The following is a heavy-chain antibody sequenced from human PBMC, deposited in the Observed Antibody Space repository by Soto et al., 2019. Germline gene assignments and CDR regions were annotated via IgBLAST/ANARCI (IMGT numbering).Heavy chain of an antibody. Sequence: QVQLVQSGAEVKKPGSSVTVSCKASGGTFSSYTISWVRQAPGQGLEWMGGIIPIFGTANYAQKFQGRVTMTAYESTSTAYMELRSLRSEDTAVYYCARGNHRWLQLWYFDLWGRGTLVTVSS. CDR3: ARGNHRWLQLWYFDL. J-gene: IGHJ2*01. CDR1: GGTFSSYT. V-gene: IGHV1-69*12. CDR2: IIPIFGTA. D-gene: IGHD5-12*01.